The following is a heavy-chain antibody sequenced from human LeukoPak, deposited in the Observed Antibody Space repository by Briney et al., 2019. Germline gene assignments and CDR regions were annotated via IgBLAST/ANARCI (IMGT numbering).Heavy chain of an antibody. CDR3: ARVWGPEVGMDV. J-gene: IGHJ6*02. CDR2: INLYSGDT. D-gene: IGHD3-16*01. V-gene: IGHV1-2*02. Sequence: GASVKVSCKASGYTFTTYYMHWVRQAPGQGLEWMGWINLYSGDTTYAQKFQGRVTMTRDTSISTAYMEVSRLRSDDTAVYYCARVWGPEVGMDVWGQGTTVTVSS. CDR1: GYTFTTYY.